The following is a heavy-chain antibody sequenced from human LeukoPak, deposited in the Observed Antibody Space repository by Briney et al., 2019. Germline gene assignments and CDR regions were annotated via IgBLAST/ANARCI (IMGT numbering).Heavy chain of an antibody. CDR3: ARDGPPPTSYDFWSGPNWFDP. V-gene: IGHV1-18*01. D-gene: IGHD3-3*01. Sequence: EASVKVSCKASGYTFTSYGISWVRQAPGQGLEWMGWISAHNGNTNYAQKLQGRVTMTTDTSTSTAYMELRSLRSDDTAVYYCARDGPPPTSYDFWSGPNWFDPWGQGTLVTVSS. CDR1: GYTFTSYG. J-gene: IGHJ5*02. CDR2: ISAHNGNT.